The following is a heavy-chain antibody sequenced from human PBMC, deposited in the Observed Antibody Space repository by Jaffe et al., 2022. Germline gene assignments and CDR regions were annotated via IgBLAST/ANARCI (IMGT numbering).Heavy chain of an antibody. J-gene: IGHJ3*02. CDR2: IRYDGSNK. V-gene: IGHV3-30*02. D-gene: IGHD5-12*01. CDR3: AKDGPEGGYDPPLHILFDI. CDR1: GFTFSSYG. Sequence: QVQLVESGGGVVQPGGSLRLSCAASGFTFSSYGMHWVRQAPGKGLEWVAFIRYDGSNKYYADSVKGRFTISRDNSKNTLYLQMNSLRAEDTAVYYCAKDGPEGGYDPPLHILFDIWGQGTMVTVSS.